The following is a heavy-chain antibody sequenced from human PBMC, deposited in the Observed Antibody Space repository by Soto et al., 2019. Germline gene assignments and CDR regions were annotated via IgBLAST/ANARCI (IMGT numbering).Heavy chain of an antibody. CDR3: ARIAAAGSHYYYGMDV. J-gene: IGHJ6*02. D-gene: IGHD6-13*01. CDR2: IWYDGSNK. CDR1: GVPFIRYG. Sequence: AGSTRLCCAASGVPFIRYGMHWVRQDPGKGLEWVAVIWYDGSNKYYADSVKGRFTISRDNSKNTLYLQMNSLRAEDTAVYYCARIAAAGSHYYYGMDVGCQGTTVTV. V-gene: IGHV3-33*01.